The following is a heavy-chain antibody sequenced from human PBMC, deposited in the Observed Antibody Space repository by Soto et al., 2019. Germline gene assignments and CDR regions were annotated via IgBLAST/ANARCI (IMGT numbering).Heavy chain of an antibody. Sequence: SETLSLTCTVSVGSISSGGYYWSWIRQHPGKGLEWIGYIYYSGSTYYNPSLKSRVTISVDTSKNQFSLKLSSVTAADTAVYYCAHDGPAYGMDVWGEGTTVTVSS. D-gene: IGHD3-16*01. CDR1: VGSISSGGYY. CDR3: AHDGPAYGMDV. J-gene: IGHJ6*04. V-gene: IGHV4-31*02. CDR2: IYYSGST.